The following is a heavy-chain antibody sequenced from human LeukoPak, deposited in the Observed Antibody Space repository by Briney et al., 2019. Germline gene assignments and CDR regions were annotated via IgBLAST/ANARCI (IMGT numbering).Heavy chain of an antibody. V-gene: IGHV4-39*07. CDR2: IYYSGNT. D-gene: IGHD4-17*01. J-gene: IGHJ5*02. CDR1: GVSISSSNSY. CDR3: ARDLYGDYAT. Sequence: SETLSLTCTVSGVSISSSNSYWGWIRQPPGKGLEWIGSIYYSGNTYYNASLKSRVTISVDTSKNQFSLKLSSVTAADTAVYYCARDLYGDYATWGQGTLVTVSS.